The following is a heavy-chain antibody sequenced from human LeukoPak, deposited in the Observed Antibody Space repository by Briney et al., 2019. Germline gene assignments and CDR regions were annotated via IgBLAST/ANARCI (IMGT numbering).Heavy chain of an antibody. CDR1: GFTFSSYG. D-gene: IGHD2-2*02. CDR3: AKVRRVVPAAIEDY. J-gene: IGHJ4*02. V-gene: IGHV3-30*02. Sequence: PGGSLRLSCAASGFTFSSYGMHWVRQAPGKGLEWVAFIRYDGSNEYYADSVKGRFTISRDNSKNTLYLQMNSLRAEDTAVYYCAKVRRVVPAAIEDYWGQGTLVTVSS. CDR2: IRYDGSNE.